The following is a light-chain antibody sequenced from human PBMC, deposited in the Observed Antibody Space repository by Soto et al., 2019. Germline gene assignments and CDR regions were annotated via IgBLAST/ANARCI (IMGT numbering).Light chain of an antibody. CDR2: AVS. CDR3: QPHDGRPTMT. Sequence: IQLTQSPSSLSASVGETVTITCRASQDIDNSLNWYQHKPGKAPKLLVYAVSFLETGVPSRFSGRGSGTVFSLTINSLQSDAVATSYCQPHDGRPTMTFGQGTRLDSK. V-gene: IGKV1-33*01. J-gene: IGKJ5*01. CDR1: QDIDNS.